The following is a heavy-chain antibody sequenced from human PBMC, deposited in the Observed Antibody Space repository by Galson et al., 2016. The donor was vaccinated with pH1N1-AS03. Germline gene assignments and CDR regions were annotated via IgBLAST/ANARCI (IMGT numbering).Heavy chain of an antibody. CDR1: GFTFSSYS. CDR3: ARDRPNYNVYPDH. Sequence: SLRLSCAASGFTFSSYSMNWVGQAPGKGLEWVSYISSSRRTIYYADSVKGRFTISKDNAKNSLYLQMSRLRAEDTAVYYCARDRPNYNVYPDHWGQGILVTVSS. CDR2: ISSSRRTI. J-gene: IGHJ4*02. V-gene: IGHV3-48*01. D-gene: IGHD5-24*01.